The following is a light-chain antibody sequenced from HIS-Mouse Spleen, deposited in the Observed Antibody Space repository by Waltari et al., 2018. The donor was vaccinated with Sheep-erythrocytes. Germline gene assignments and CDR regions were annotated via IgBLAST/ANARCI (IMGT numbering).Light chain of an antibody. CDR2: DVS. CDR1: SSDVGGYNY. CDR3: CSYAGSYNHV. V-gene: IGLV2-11*01. Sequence: QSALTQPRPVSGSPGQSVTISCTRTSSDVGGYNYVSWYQQHPGKAPKLMFYDVSKRPSGVPDRFSGSKSGNTASLTIPGLQAEDEADYYCCSYAGSYNHVFATGTKVTVL. J-gene: IGLJ1*01.